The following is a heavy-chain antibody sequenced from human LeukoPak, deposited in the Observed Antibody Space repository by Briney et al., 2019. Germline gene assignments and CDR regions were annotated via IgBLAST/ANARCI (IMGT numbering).Heavy chain of an antibody. CDR1: GFSFSSYA. V-gene: IGHV3-23*01. CDR2: IRGSGTDT. J-gene: IGHJ4*02. CDR3: AKRNDFGSHHVMPADN. Sequence: GGSLRLSCAASGFSFSSYAMSWVRQAPGKGLEWVSVIRGSGTDTYYADSVKGRFTIFRDNSKNTLYLQMDSLRVEDTAVYYCAKRNDFGSHHVMPADNWGQGTLVTVSS. D-gene: IGHD3/OR15-3a*01.